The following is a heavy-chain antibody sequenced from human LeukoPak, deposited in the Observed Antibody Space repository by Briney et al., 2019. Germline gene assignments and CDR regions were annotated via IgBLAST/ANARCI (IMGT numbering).Heavy chain of an antibody. V-gene: IGHV3-21*01. Sequence: GGSPRLSCAASGFTFSSYDMNWVRQAPGKGLEWVSSISSSSSYIYYADSVKGRFTISRDNAKNSLYLQMNSLRAEDTAVYYCARLGRYYYYMDVWGKGTPVTVSS. CDR3: ARLGRYYYYMDV. J-gene: IGHJ6*03. CDR2: ISSSSSYI. CDR1: GFTFSSYD.